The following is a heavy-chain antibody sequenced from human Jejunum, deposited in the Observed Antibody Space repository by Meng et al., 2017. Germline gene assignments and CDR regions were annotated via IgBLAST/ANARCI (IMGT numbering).Heavy chain of an antibody. Sequence: VELLESGGGFVQPGVSLRLSCAASGFTFSSSSISWVRQAPGKGLEWVSTITGSGDSTYYADSVKGRFTISRDNSKNTLYLQMNSLRAEDTAVYYCAKLVSFWGQGTLVTVSS. J-gene: IGHJ4*02. CDR1: GFTFSSSS. CDR2: ITGSGDST. V-gene: IGHV3-23*01. D-gene: IGHD2-8*01. CDR3: AKLVSF.